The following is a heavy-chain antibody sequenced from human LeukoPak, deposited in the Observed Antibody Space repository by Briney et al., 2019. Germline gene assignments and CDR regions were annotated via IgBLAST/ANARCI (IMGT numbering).Heavy chain of an antibody. CDR1: GGSISSYY. J-gene: IGHJ4*02. Sequence: SETLSLTCTVSGGSISSYYWSWIRQPAGKGLEWLGLIYTSGRINYNSSLKSRLTISVDTSKNQFSLELRSVTAADTAVYYCATDYGGHFDYWGQGTLVTVSS. D-gene: IGHD4-23*01. CDR2: IYTSGRI. V-gene: IGHV4-4*07. CDR3: ATDYGGHFDY.